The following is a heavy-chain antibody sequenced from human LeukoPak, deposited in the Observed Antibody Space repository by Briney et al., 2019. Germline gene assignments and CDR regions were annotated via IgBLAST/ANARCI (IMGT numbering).Heavy chain of an antibody. CDR2: INHSGST. Sequence: PSETLSLTCAVYGGSFSGYYWSWIRQPPGKGLEWIGEINHSGSTNYNPSLKSRVTISVDTSKNQFSLKLSSVTAADTAVYYCASGSYYNDYWGQGTLVTVSS. J-gene: IGHJ4*02. V-gene: IGHV4-34*01. CDR3: ASGSYYNDY. D-gene: IGHD1-26*01. CDR1: GGSFSGYY.